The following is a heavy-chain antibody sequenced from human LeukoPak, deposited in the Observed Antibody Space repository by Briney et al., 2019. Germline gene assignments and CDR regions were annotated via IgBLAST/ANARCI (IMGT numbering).Heavy chain of an antibody. Sequence: SETLSLTCTVSGGSISTYYLSWIRQPAGRGLEWIGRIYSTVTTYNPSLKSRVTMSADTSRNHVSLTLNSVTAADTAVYYCARRSWWMGLGYWGQGTLVTVSS. D-gene: IGHD3/OR15-3a*01. CDR1: GGSISTYY. CDR2: IYSTVT. CDR3: ARRSWWMGLGY. J-gene: IGHJ4*02. V-gene: IGHV4-4*07.